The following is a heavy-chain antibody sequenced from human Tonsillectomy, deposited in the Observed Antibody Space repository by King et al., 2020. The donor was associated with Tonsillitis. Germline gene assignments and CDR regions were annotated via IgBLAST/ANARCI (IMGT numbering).Heavy chain of an antibody. CDR1: GFTFSSYA. CDR3: ARDGDTYGMDV. D-gene: IGHD3-3*01. CDR2: ISYDGSNK. V-gene: IGHV3-30-3*01. Sequence: QLVQSGGGVVQPGRSLRLSCAASGFTFSSYAMHWVRQAPGKGLEWVAVISYDGSNKYYADSVKGRFTISRDNSKNTVYLQMNSLRAEDTAVYYCARDGDTYGMDVWGQGTTVTVSS. J-gene: IGHJ6*02.